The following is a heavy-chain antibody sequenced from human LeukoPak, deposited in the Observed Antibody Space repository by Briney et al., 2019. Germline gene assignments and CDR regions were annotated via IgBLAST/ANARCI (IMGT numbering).Heavy chain of an antibody. CDR2: IDTTGTTI. CDR1: GFTFSAFY. V-gene: IGHV3-11*01. CDR3: ARNRRDSSGYYHLDY. J-gene: IGHJ4*02. Sequence: TGGSLRLSCAASGFTFSAFYMSWIRQAPGKGLEWVSDIDTTGTTIYFADFVRGRFTISRDNAKDSLYLQMNSLRAEDTAVYYCARNRRDSSGYYHLDYWGQGALVTVSS. D-gene: IGHD3-22*01.